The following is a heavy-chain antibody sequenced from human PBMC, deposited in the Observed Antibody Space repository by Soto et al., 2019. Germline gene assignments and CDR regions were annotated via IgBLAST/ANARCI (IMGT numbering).Heavy chain of an antibody. D-gene: IGHD6-13*01. Sequence: EVQLLESGGGLVQPGGSLRLSCAASGFTFSSYAMTWVRQAPGKGLEWVSAISGGGGSTYYADSVEGRFTISRDNSQNTLYLQMNSLRAEDTALYYCAKDVGSSPYNWVDPWGQGTLVTVSS. CDR2: ISGGGGST. CDR3: AKDVGSSPYNWVDP. V-gene: IGHV3-23*01. CDR1: GFTFSSYA. J-gene: IGHJ5*02.